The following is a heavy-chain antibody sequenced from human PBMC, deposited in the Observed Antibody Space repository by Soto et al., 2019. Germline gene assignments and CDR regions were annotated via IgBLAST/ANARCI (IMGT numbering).Heavy chain of an antibody. J-gene: IGHJ4*02. Sequence: SETLSFTCTVSGDSVTSGNYYWSWIRQPPGKGLEWIGHIYTSGSTNYNPSLKSRVTMSVDTSKNQFSLKLSSVTAADTAVYYCARDKVPAATNGPYDYWGQGTLVTVSS. CDR3: ARDKVPAATNGPYDY. CDR1: GDSVTSGNYY. CDR2: IYTSGST. D-gene: IGHD2-2*01. V-gene: IGHV4-61*01.